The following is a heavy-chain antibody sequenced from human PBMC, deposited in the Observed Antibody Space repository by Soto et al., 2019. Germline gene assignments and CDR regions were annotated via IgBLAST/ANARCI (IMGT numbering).Heavy chain of an antibody. V-gene: IGHV4-38-2*02. J-gene: IGHJ5*02. Sequence: PSETLSLTCAVSGYSISSGFNWGWIRQPPGKGLEWIGSIYHSGSTYYNLSLKSRVTISADTSKNQISLKLISVTAADTALYYCARDWGTGLYHVDAWGQGTLFTVS. CDR3: ARDWGTGLYHVDA. CDR2: IYHSGST. D-gene: IGHD3-16*01. CDR1: GYSISSGFN.